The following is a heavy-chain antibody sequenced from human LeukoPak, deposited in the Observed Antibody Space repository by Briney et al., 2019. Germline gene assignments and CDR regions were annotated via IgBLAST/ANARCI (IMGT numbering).Heavy chain of an antibody. CDR1: RDSVSSNNAA. D-gene: IGHD6-13*01. CDR3: TREVAGTGGFDY. CDR2: TYHRSTWYD. Sequence: SQTLSLTCAISRDSVSSNNAAWNWIRQSPSRGFEWLGRTYHRSTWYDDYVVSVRSRLTITPDISKNQVSLQLNSVTPEDTAVYYCTREVAGTGGFDYWGQGITVTVSS. V-gene: IGHV6-1*01. J-gene: IGHJ4*02.